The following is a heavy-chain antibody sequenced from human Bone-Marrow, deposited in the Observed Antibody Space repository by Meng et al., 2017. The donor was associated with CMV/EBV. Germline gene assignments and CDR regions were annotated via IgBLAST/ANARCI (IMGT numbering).Heavy chain of an antibody. CDR2: IYYSGST. D-gene: IGHD2-2*01. Sequence: SETLSLTCTVSGGSISSHYWSWIRQPPGKGLEWIGYIYYSGSTNYNPSLKSRVTISVDTSKNQFSLKLSSVTAADTAVYYCARRSVVVPAASFDYWGQGTLVTVSS. V-gene: IGHV4-59*11. CDR1: GGSISSHY. CDR3: ARRSVVVPAASFDY. J-gene: IGHJ4*02.